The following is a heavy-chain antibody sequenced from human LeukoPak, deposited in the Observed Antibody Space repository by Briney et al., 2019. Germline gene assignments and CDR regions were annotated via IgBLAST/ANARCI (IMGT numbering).Heavy chain of an antibody. CDR1: GFTSGAYW. CDR3: ARENYWTMDV. D-gene: IGHD1-1*01. Sequence: GGSLRLSCAASGFTSGAYWMRWVRQAPGKGPVWVSFIKPDGTRTNYADSVRGRFIISRDNAKTTLYLQMNSLRAEDTAVYYCARENYWTMDVSGQGTTVTVSS. CDR2: IKPDGTRT. V-gene: IGHV3-74*01. J-gene: IGHJ6*02.